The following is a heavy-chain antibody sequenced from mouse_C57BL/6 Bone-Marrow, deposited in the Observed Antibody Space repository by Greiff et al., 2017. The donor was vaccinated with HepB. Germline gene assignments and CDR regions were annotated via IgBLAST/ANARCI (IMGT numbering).Heavy chain of an antibody. CDR3: TRRGIYDYALYY. D-gene: IGHD2-4*01. CDR1: GYTFTSYW. Sequence: QVQLQQSGAELVKPGASVKLSCKASGYTFTSYWMHWVKQRPGQGLEWIGMIHPNSGSTNYNEKFKSKATLTVDKSSNTTYMQLSSLTSEDSAVYYCTRRGIYDYALYYWGQGTTLTVSS. CDR2: IHPNSGST. J-gene: IGHJ2*01. V-gene: IGHV1-64*01.